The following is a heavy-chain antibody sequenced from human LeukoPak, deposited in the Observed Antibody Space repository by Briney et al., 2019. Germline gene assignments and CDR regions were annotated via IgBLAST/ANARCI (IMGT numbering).Heavy chain of an antibody. CDR3: AREPSNYGDHYFDY. CDR2: ISSSSSYI. CDR1: GFTFSSYS. J-gene: IGHJ4*02. D-gene: IGHD4-17*01. Sequence: PGGSLRLSCAASGFTFSSYSMNWVRQAPGKGLEWVSSISSSSSYIYYAHSVKGRFTISRDNAKNSLYLQMNSLRAEDTAVYYCAREPSNYGDHYFDYWGQGTLVTVSS. V-gene: IGHV3-21*01.